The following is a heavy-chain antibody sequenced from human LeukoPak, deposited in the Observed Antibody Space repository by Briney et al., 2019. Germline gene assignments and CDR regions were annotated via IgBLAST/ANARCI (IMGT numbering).Heavy chain of an antibody. V-gene: IGHV1-18*01. CDR2: ISAYNGNT. D-gene: IGHD3-22*01. J-gene: IGHJ4*02. CDR1: GYTFTSYG. CDR3: ARGFYYDSSGYPAPDY. Sequence: ASVKVSCKASGYTFTSYGISWVRRAPGQGLEWMGWISAYNGNTNYAQKLQGRVTMTTDTSTSTAYMELRSLRSDDTAVYYCARGFYYDSSGYPAPDYWGQGTLVTVSS.